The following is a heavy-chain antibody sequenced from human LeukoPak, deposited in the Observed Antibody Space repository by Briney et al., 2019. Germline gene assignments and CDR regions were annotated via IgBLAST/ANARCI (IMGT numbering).Heavy chain of an antibody. Sequence: PGGSLRLSCAASGFMFSKSWMHWVRQVPGKGLVWVARIYDGSTTNYADSVTGRFTISRDNAANTLFLQMSSLRAEDTAVYYCAREKDDHGDPGPLDAWGQGDLVTVSS. CDR1: GFMFSKSW. CDR3: AREKDDHGDPGPLDA. CDR2: IYDGSTT. D-gene: IGHD4-17*01. V-gene: IGHV3-74*01. J-gene: IGHJ5*02.